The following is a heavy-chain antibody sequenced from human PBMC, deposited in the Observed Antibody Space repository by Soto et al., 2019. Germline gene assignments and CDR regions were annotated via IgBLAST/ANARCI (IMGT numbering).Heavy chain of an antibody. Sequence: ASVKVSCKVSGYTLTELSMHWVRQAPGKGLEWMGGFDPEDGETIYAQKFQGRVTMTEDTSTDTAYMELSSLRSEDTAVYYCATVAAAGHYYYYGMDVWGQGTTVTVSS. D-gene: IGHD6-13*01. CDR3: ATVAAAGHYYYYGMDV. CDR2: FDPEDGET. CDR1: GYTLTELS. V-gene: IGHV1-24*01. J-gene: IGHJ6*02.